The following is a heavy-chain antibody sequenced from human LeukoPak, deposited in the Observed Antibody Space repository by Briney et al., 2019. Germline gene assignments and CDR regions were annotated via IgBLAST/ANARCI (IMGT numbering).Heavy chain of an antibody. CDR1: GFTFSSYW. Sequence: PGGSLRLSCAASGFTFSSYWMSWVRQAPGKGLEWVANINKDGGEKYYVDSVKGRFTISRDNAENSLYLQMNSLRAEDTAVYYCARGYSSSWYQMNDYYYGMDVWGQGTTVTVSS. CDR2: INKDGGEK. J-gene: IGHJ6*02. CDR3: ARGYSSSWYQMNDYYYGMDV. D-gene: IGHD6-13*01. V-gene: IGHV3-7*01.